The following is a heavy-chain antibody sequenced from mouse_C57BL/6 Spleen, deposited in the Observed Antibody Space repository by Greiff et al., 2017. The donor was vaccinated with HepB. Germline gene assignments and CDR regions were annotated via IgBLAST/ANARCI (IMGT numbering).Heavy chain of an antibody. CDR3: AQHDGYYAYAMDY. J-gene: IGHJ4*01. CDR2: IYPRDGST. D-gene: IGHD2-3*01. Sequence: QVQLQQSDAELVKPGASVKISCKVSGYTFTDYTIHWMKQRPEQGLEWIGYIYPRDGSTKYNEKFKGKATLTADKSSSTAYMQLNSLTSEDSAVYFWAQHDGYYAYAMDYWGQGTSVTVSS. CDR1: GYTFTDYT. V-gene: IGHV1-78*01.